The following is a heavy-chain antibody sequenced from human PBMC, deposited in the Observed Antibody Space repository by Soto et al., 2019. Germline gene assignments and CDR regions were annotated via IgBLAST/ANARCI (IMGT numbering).Heavy chain of an antibody. Sequence: PVGSLRLSCAVSGFTVSTYHMSWVRQAPGKGLEWVSVIYSAGSADFADSVKVRFTISRDNSKNTLYLQMSGLRAEDTAVYYCARVPGTTRWWDYWGQGTLVTGSS. CDR2: IYSAGSA. CDR3: ARVPGTTRWWDY. D-gene: IGHD2-15*01. J-gene: IGHJ4*02. CDR1: GFTVSTYH. V-gene: IGHV3-66*01.